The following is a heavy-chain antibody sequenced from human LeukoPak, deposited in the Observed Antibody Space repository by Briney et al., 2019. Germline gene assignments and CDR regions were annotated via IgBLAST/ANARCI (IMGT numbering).Heavy chain of an antibody. CDR2: IKQDGSEK. D-gene: IGHD3-22*01. V-gene: IGHV3-7*01. CDR1: GFTFSSYW. CDR3: ARERGYYDSNVYYNY. J-gene: IGHJ4*02. Sequence: GGSLRLSCAASGFTFSSYWMSWVRQAPGKGLEWVANIKQDGSEKYYVDSVKGRFTISRDNAKNSLYLQMNSLRAEDTAVYYCARERGYYDSNVYYNYWGQGTLVTVSS.